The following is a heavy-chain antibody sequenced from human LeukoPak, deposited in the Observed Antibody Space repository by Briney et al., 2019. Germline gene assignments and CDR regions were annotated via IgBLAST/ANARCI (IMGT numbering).Heavy chain of an antibody. CDR1: GGSISSYY. Sequence: SETLSLTCTVSGGSISSYYWSWIRQPPGKGLEWIGYIYYSGSTNYNPSLKSRVTISVDTSKNQFSLKLSSVTAADTAVYYCARGVVAGLDYWGQGTLVTVSS. CDR2: IYYSGST. D-gene: IGHD6-19*01. CDR3: ARGVVAGLDY. J-gene: IGHJ4*02. V-gene: IGHV4-59*01.